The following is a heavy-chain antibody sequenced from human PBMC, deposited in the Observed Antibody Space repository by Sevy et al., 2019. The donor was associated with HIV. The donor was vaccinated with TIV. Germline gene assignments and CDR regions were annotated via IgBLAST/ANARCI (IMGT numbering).Heavy chain of an antibody. D-gene: IGHD5-18*01. Sequence: GGSLRLSCAASGFTFSSYAMSGVRQAPGKGLEWVSAISGSGGSTYYADSVKGRFTISRDNSKNTLYLQMNSLRAEDTAVYYCANLALSAGVTTVDYWGQGTLLTVSS. V-gene: IGHV3-23*01. CDR3: ANLALSAGVTTVDY. CDR1: GFTFSSYA. J-gene: IGHJ4*02. CDR2: ISGSGGST.